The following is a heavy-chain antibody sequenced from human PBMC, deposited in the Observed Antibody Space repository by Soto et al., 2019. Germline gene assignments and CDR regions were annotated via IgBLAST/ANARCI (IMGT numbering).Heavy chain of an antibody. J-gene: IGHJ3*02. V-gene: IGHV5-51*01. CDR1: GYSLTSYW. CDR3: ASLTRLTRGAFDI. CDR2: IYPGDSDT. Sequence: PGQSLKISCKGSGYSLTSYWIGRVRQMPGKGLEWMGIIYPGDSDTRYSPSFQGQVTISADKSISTAYLQWSSLKASDTAMYYCASLTRLTRGAFDIWGQGTMVTVSS. D-gene: IGHD3-9*01.